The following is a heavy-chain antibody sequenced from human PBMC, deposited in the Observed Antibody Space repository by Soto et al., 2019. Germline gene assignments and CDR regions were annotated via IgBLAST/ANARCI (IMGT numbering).Heavy chain of an antibody. Sequence: QVQLQESGPGLVKPSETLSLTCAVSGGSVTSGLWWTWVRQSPGKGLEWVAAICDNGNAVASRYNASLEARAIISFDSPKNHAALKMMSVTAAATAMYYCARGGDISGRGGGLSWYDRWGQGILVTVSS. CDR3: ARGGDISGRGGGLSWYDR. V-gene: IGHV4-4*02. D-gene: IGHD6-19*01. CDR2: ICDNGNAVAS. J-gene: IGHJ5*02. CDR1: GGSVTSGLW.